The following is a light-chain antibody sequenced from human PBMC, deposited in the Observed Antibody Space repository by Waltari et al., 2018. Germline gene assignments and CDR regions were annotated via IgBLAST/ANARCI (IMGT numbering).Light chain of an antibody. Sequence: EIVMTQSPATLSVSPGERATLSCRASQSVTSSLAWYQQKPGHAPRLLIYGASTRATGIPPRSSGSGSGTEFTLTISRMQSEVFAVYYCHQYISWPVTFGPGTQVDIK. CDR2: GAS. J-gene: IGKJ3*01. CDR3: HQYISWPVT. V-gene: IGKV3-15*01. CDR1: QSVTSS.